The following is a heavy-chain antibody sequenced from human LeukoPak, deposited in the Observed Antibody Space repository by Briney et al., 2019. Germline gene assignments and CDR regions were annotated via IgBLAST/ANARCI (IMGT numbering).Heavy chain of an antibody. Sequence: PRGSLRLSCAASGFTFSTLGMNWVRQAPGKGLEWVSHISSISDTIKYADSVKGRFTISRDNDKNLLYLQMNSLRADDTAVYYCAREWDFWGQGTLVTVSS. CDR3: AREWDF. CDR1: GFTFSTLG. V-gene: IGHV3-48*01. J-gene: IGHJ4*02. CDR2: ISSISDTI.